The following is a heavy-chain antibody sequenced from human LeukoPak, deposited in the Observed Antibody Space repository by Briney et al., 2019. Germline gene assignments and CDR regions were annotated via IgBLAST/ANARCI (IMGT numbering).Heavy chain of an antibody. CDR1: GGTFRSYA. CDR3: AREPAAGSFDY. V-gene: IGHV1-69*01. J-gene: IGHJ4*02. D-gene: IGHD6-13*01. CDR2: IIPIFGTE. Sequence: SVKVSCQASGGTFRSYAISGVRQAPGQGLEWVGGIIPIFGTENYAQKFQGRVTITADESTSTAYMELSSLRSEDTAVYYCAREPAAGSFDYWGQGTLVTVSS.